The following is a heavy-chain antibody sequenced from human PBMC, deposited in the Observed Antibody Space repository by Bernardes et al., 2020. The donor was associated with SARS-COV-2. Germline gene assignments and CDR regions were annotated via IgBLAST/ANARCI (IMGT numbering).Heavy chain of an antibody. Sequence: AGSLRLSCASSGFNFSGSAIQWVRQAPGKGLEWVGRMRSKYKNYVTTYAPSLKDRITISRDDSRDTAYLQISSLKIGDTAVYYCTGDYLYWDQGTLVSVSS. CDR2: MRSKYKNYVT. D-gene: IGHD4-17*01. CDR3: TGDYLY. J-gene: IGHJ4*02. V-gene: IGHV3-73*01. CDR1: GFNFSGSA.